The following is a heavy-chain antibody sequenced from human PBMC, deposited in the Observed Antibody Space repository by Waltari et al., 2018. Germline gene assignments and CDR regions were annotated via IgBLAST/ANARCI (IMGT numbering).Heavy chain of an antibody. J-gene: IGHJ6*02. Sequence: QVQLVQSGGGVVQPGTSLRLSCTASGFTFKSFSMFWVRQAPGRGLEWVSLISHDGANEHYADSVKGRFTISRDSSKGALYLQMNNLRAEDTAVYFCAKSRSLFYYYALDVWGQGTTVVVSS. CDR3: AKSRSLFYYYALDV. CDR2: ISHDGANE. D-gene: IGHD2-2*01. V-gene: IGHV3-30*18. CDR1: GFTFKSFS.